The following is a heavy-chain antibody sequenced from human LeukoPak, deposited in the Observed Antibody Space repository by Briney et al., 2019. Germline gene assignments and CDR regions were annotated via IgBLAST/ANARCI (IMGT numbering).Heavy chain of an antibody. CDR2: ISYDGSNK. J-gene: IGHJ6*03. V-gene: IGHV3-30*18. CDR1: GLTFSSYG. Sequence: GRSLRLSCAASGLTFSSYGMHWVRQAPGKGLEWVAVISYDGSNKYYADSVKGRFTISRDNSKNTLYLQMNSLRAEDTAVYYCAKGVISESSFDYYYYMDVWGKGTTVTVSS. D-gene: IGHD3-22*01. CDR3: AKGVISESSFDYYYYMDV.